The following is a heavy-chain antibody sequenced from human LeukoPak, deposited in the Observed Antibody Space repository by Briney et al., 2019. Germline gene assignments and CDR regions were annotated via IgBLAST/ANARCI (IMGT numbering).Heavy chain of an antibody. J-gene: IGHJ3*02. V-gene: IGHV3-21*01. Sequence: PGGSLRLSCAASGFTFSSYSMNWVRQAPGKGLEWVSSISSSSSYIYYADSVKGRFTISRDNAKNSLYLQMNSLRAEDTAVYYCARDRVAVEAFDIWGQGTMVTVSS. D-gene: IGHD2-15*01. CDR1: GFTFSSYS. CDR3: ARDRVAVEAFDI. CDR2: ISSSSSYI.